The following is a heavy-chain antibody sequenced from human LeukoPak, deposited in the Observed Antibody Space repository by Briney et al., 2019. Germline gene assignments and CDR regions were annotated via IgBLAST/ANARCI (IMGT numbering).Heavy chain of an antibody. V-gene: IGHV1-8*03. CDR1: GYTFTSYD. Sequence: ASVKVSCKASGYTFTSYDINWVRQATGQGLEWMGWMSPNSGNTVYAQKFQGRVTITRNTSISTAYMELSSLRSEDTAVYYCARETSTGTTGWMTYYMDVWGKGTTVTVSS. J-gene: IGHJ6*03. CDR3: ARETSTGTTGWMTYYMDV. CDR2: MSPNSGNT. D-gene: IGHD1-7*01.